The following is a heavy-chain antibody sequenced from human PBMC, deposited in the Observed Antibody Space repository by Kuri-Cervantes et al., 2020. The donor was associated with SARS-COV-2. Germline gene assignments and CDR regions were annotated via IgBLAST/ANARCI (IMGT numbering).Heavy chain of an antibody. CDR2: IYSGGST. D-gene: IGHD6-13*01. CDR3: AKDPAGGLNWFDP. V-gene: IGHV3-53*01. J-gene: IGHJ5*02. Sequence: GESLKISCVVSGFTLSNSYMSWVRQAPGKGLEWVSVIYSGGSTFYPDSVRGQFMVSRDNSRNTMYLQMNSLRVEDTAVYYCAKDPAGGLNWFDPWGQGTLVTVSS. CDR1: GFTLSNSY.